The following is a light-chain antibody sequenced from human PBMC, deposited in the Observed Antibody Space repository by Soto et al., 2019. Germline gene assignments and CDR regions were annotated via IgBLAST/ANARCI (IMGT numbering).Light chain of an antibody. CDR2: GAS. CDR3: QQANSYPWT. CDR1: QGVSDW. Sequence: IQMTQSPSSVSASVGDSVIINCRASQGVSDWVACYQQKPGEAPKLLIYGASSLLSGVPSRFSGTRSGTDFNLTTSSLQPEDFATYYCQQANSYPWTFGQGTKV. J-gene: IGKJ1*01. V-gene: IGKV1-12*01.